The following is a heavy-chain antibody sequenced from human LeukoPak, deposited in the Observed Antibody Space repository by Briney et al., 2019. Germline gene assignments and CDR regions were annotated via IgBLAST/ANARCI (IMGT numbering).Heavy chain of an antibody. CDR1: GGLIGSSSYY. D-gene: IGHD6-19*01. Sequence: SETLSLTCTVSGGLIGSSSYYWGWVRQPPEEGLEWIGSFYYTGSTYYHPSLKSRVTISVDTSKNQFSLNLTSVTAADTAVYYCARTAGVAVAGSRQYFDYWGQGTLVTVSS. CDR2: FYYTGST. CDR3: ARTAGVAVAGSRQYFDY. V-gene: IGHV4-39*01. J-gene: IGHJ4*02.